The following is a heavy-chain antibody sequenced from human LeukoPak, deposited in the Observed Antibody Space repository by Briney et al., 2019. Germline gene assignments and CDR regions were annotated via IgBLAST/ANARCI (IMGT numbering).Heavy chain of an antibody. J-gene: IGHJ2*01. CDR3: ARDREMDWYFDL. CDR2: IYSGGST. V-gene: IGHV3-53*01. D-gene: IGHD5-24*01. CDR1: GFTVSSNY. Sequence: GGSLRLSCAASGFTVSSNYMSWVRQAPGKGLEWVSVIYSGGSTYYADSVKGRFTISRDNSKNTLYLQMNSLRAEDTAVYYCARDREMDWYFDLWGRGTLVTVSS.